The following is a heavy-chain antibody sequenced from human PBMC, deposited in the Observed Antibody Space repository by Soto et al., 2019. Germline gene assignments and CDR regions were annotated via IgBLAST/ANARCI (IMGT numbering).Heavy chain of an antibody. CDR1: GFTFSTSE. V-gene: IGHV3-48*03. CDR2: IHPIGQPI. Sequence: GSLRLSCAASGFTFSTSEMYWVRQAPWKGLEWVSYIHPIGQPIFYADSVKGRFTISRDNAKNSLYLQMSSLRAEDSAVYYCARRASRWGNGNMVIVSP. D-gene: IGHD1-26*01. J-gene: IGHJ4*01. CDR3: ARRASR.